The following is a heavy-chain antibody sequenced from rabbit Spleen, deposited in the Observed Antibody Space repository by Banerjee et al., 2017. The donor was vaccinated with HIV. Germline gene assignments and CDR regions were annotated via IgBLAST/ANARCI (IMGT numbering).Heavy chain of an antibody. V-gene: IGHV1S47*01. CDR3: ARDAGSGDYIDVYFDL. Sequence: QEDLVESGGGLVQPGGSLTLSCKASRIDSSPFGVSWVRQAPGKGLEWIGYIDPTTGSTYYASWVNGRFTISSHIAQNTVDLQLNSLTAADTATYFCARDAGSGDYIDVYFDLWGPGTLVTVS. CDR2: IDPTTGST. D-gene: IGHD8-1*01. CDR1: RIDSSPFG. J-gene: IGHJ4*01.